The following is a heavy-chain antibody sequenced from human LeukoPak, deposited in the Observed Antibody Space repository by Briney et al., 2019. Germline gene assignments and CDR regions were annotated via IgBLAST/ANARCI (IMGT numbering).Heavy chain of an antibody. CDR2: IYDGGST. CDR1: GFTVSTEY. J-gene: IGHJ4*02. D-gene: IGHD3-9*01. V-gene: IGHV3-66*01. Sequence: GGSLRLSCAASGFTVSTEYMNWVRQAPGKGLEWVSIIYDGGSTYYAESVRGRFVISRDNSENTLYLHMNNLRAEDTAMYYCTTSYGTKRYFFDNWGQGTLVAVSS. CDR3: TTSYGTKRYFFDN.